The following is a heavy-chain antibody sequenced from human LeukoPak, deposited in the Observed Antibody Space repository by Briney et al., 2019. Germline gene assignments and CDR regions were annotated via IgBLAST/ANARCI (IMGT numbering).Heavy chain of an antibody. V-gene: IGHV4-4*07. CDR2: VYPTGST. CDR3: ARDDFWTMYNWFDP. CDR1: GDSVSGFY. J-gene: IGHJ5*02. D-gene: IGHD3-3*01. Sequence: SETLSLTCIVSGDSVSGFYWSWIRQPAGKGLEWIGRVYPTGSTNYNPSLNSRVTISVDTSKNQFSLKLSSVTAADTAVYYCARDDFWTMYNWFDPWGQGTLVTVSS.